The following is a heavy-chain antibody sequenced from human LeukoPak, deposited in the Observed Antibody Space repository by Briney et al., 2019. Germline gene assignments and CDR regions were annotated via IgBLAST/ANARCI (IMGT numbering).Heavy chain of an antibody. J-gene: IGHJ3*02. CDR2: VNHSGRT. CDR1: DGSFSDYW. V-gene: IGHV4-34*01. Sequence: SETLSLTCAVYDGSFSDYWWTWIRQSPGKGLEWIGEVNHSGRTNYNPSLKSRVSISVDRSKNTFSLNLKSVTAADTAVYYCARHGYNPVGFDIWGQGTVVAVSP. CDR3: ARHGYNPVGFDI. D-gene: IGHD5-24*01.